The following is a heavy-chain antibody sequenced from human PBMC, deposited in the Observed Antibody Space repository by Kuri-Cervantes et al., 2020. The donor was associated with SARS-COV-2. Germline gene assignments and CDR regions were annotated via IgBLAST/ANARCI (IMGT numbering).Heavy chain of an antibody. CDR3: ARGMVRGIIQYYYYAMDV. J-gene: IGHJ6*02. CDR2: INPNTGGT. V-gene: IGHV1-2*04. CDR1: GYTFADYS. Sequence: ASVKVSCKASGYTFADYSIQMRQAPGQGLECVGWINPNTGGTNYAQNFQGWVTMTRDTSISTAYMELSRLRSDDTAVYYCARGMVRGIIQYYYYAMDVWGQGTTVTVSS. D-gene: IGHD3-10*01.